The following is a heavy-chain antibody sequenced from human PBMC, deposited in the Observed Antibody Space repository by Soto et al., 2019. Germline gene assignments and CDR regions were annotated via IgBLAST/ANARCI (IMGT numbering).Heavy chain of an antibody. CDR3: ARGVYDFWSGYTEYYFDY. D-gene: IGHD3-3*01. J-gene: IGHJ4*02. CDR2: VFHSGIT. CDR1: GGSITSYY. Sequence: SETLSLTCTISGGSITSYYWSWIRQPPGKGLEWIGYVFHSGITGYNPSLKSRVTISVDASKNLFSLKLSSVTAADTAVYYCARGVYDFWSGYTEYYFDYWGQGTLVTVSS. V-gene: IGHV4-59*01.